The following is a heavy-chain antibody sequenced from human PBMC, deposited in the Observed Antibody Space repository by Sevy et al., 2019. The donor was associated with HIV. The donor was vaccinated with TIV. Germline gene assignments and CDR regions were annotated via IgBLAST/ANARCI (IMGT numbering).Heavy chain of an antibody. D-gene: IGHD2-8*02. CDR2: ILYSGST. Sequence: SETLSLTCTVTGDSMNTYYWAWIRQPPGKSLEWVGYILYSGSTEYSPSLKSRVTMALDKSKNEVSLRLSSVTAADTAVHYCARLVPGDNWFDPWGQGRLVTVSS. J-gene: IGHJ5*02. CDR1: GDSMNTYY. V-gene: IGHV4-59*01. CDR3: ARLVPGDNWFDP.